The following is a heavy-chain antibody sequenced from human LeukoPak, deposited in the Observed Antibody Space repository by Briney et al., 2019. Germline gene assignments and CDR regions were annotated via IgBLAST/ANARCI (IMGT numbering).Heavy chain of an antibody. CDR2: IIPIFGTA. V-gene: IGHV1-69*01. Sequence: AASVTVSCKASGGTFSSYAISWVRQAPGQGLEWMGGIIPIFGTANYAQKSQGRVTITADESTSTAYMELSSLRSEDTAVYYCAREAHGRYSSGYYFPFDYWGQGTLVTVSS. J-gene: IGHJ4*02. CDR1: GGTFSSYA. CDR3: AREAHGRYSSGYYFPFDY. D-gene: IGHD3-22*01.